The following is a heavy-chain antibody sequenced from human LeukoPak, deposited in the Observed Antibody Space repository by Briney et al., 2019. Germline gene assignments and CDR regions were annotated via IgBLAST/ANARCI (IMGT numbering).Heavy chain of an antibody. CDR2: IYPGDSDT. Sequence: GESLKISCKGSGYSFTSYWIGWVRQMPGKGLEWVGIIYPGDSDTRYSPSFQGQVAISADKSISTAYLQWSTLRASDTAIYYCARHSYDSSDFHYMDVWGKGTTVTISS. D-gene: IGHD3-22*01. J-gene: IGHJ6*03. CDR1: GYSFTSYW. V-gene: IGHV5-51*01. CDR3: ARHSYDSSDFHYMDV.